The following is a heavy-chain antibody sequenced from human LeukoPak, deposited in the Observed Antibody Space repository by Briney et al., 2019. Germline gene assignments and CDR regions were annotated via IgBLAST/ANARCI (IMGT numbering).Heavy chain of an antibody. Sequence: ASVKVSCKASGYTFTNYAMHWVRQAPGQRLEWMGWINAGNGNTKYSQRFQGRVTATRDTSARIVYMDLSSLTSEDTAVYFCARSGGDSFDYWGQGTLVTVSS. D-gene: IGHD6-25*01. CDR1: GYTFTNYA. J-gene: IGHJ4*02. V-gene: IGHV1-3*01. CDR2: INAGNGNT. CDR3: ARSGGDSFDY.